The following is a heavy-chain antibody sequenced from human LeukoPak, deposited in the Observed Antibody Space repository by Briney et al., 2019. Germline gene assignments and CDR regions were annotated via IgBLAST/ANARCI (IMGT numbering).Heavy chain of an antibody. D-gene: IGHD3-22*01. CDR2: IYYSGGT. Sequence: SETLSLTCTVSGGSISSGGYYWSWIRQHPGKGLEWIGYIYYSGGTYYNPSLKSRVTISVDTSKNQFSLKLSSVTAADTAVYYCARMYDSSGYFDYWGQGTLVTVSS. CDR3: ARMYDSSGYFDY. CDR1: GGSISSGGYY. J-gene: IGHJ4*02. V-gene: IGHV4-31*03.